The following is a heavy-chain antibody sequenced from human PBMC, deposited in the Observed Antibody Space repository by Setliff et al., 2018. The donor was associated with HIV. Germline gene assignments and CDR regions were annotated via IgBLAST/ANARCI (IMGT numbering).Heavy chain of an antibody. CDR2: IFPNDEK. V-gene: IGHV2-26*01. CDR3: ARYNFRRGYWDYFDY. CDR1: GFSLSNTRMG. J-gene: IGHJ4*02. Sequence: SGPTLVNPTETLTLTCTVSGFSLSNTRMGVSWIRQPPGKALEWLAHIFPNDEKSYSASLKSRVTISEDTSRSQVVLTMTNMDPLDTATYFCARYNFRRGYWDYFDYWGQGTQVTVSS. D-gene: IGHD3-3*01.